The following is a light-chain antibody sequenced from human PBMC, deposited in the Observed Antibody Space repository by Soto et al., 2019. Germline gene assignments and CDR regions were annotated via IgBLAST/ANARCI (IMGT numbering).Light chain of an antibody. V-gene: IGLV1-40*01. Sequence: QSVLTQPPSVSGAPGQRVTISCTGSSSNIGAGYDVHWYQQLPETAPKLLIYGNNNRPSGVPDRFSGSKSGTSASLTTTGLQAEDEADYYCQSYDSSLSGWVFGGGTKLTVL. CDR1: SSNIGAGYD. CDR2: GNN. CDR3: QSYDSSLSGWV. J-gene: IGLJ3*02.